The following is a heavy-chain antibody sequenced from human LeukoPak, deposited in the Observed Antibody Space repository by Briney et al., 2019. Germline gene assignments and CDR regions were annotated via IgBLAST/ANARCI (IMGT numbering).Heavy chain of an antibody. CDR3: ARDGHTVTYAFDI. CDR2: IKQDGSEK. CDR1: GFTFSSYW. V-gene: IGHV3-7*01. J-gene: IGHJ3*02. Sequence: GGSLRLSCAASGFTFSSYWMSWVRQAPGEGLEWVANIKQDGSEKYYVDSVKGRFTISRDNAKNSLYLQMNSLRAEDTAVYYCARDGHTVTYAFDIWGQGTMVTVSS. D-gene: IGHD4-11*01.